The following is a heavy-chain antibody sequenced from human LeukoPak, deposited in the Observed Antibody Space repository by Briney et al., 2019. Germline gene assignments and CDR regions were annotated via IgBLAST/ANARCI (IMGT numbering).Heavy chain of an antibody. CDR3: ARDWFSRVGYGDPMGAY. D-gene: IGHD4-17*01. CDR2: IYPTGST. V-gene: IGHV4-38-2*02. J-gene: IGHJ4*02. CDR1: GYSISSGYY. Sequence: SETLSLTCTVSGYSISSGYYWGWIRQPPGKGLEWIGNIYPTGSTYYNPSLKSRVTISVDTSKNQFSLKLSSVTAADTAVYYCARDWFSRVGYGDPMGAYWGQGTLVTVSS.